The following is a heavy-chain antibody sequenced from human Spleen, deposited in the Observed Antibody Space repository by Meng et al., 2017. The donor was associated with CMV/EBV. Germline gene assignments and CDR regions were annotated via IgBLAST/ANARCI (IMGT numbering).Heavy chain of an antibody. CDR3: AIATKVTRDQYHYGMDV. J-gene: IGHJ6*02. Sequence: GESLKISCAASGFTFSSYSMNWVRQAPGKGLEWVANIKQDGSEEYYVDSVKGRFTISRDNAKNSLYLQMNSLTAEDTAVYYCAIATKVTRDQYHYGMDVWGQGTTVTVSS. D-gene: IGHD4-17*01. V-gene: IGHV3-7*01. CDR2: IKQDGSEE. CDR1: GFTFSSYS.